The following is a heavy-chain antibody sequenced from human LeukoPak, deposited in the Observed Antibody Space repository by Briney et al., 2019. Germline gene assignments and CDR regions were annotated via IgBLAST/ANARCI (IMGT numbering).Heavy chain of an antibody. CDR3: ARVKSSGIAFDI. CDR1: GGSINSYY. V-gene: IGHV4-59*01. D-gene: IGHD3-22*01. J-gene: IGHJ3*02. Sequence: SETLSLTCTVSGGSINSYYWSWIRQPPGKGLEWIGYIYYSGSTNYNPSLKSRVTISVDTSKNQFSLKLSSVTAADTAVYYCARVKSSGIAFDIWGQGTMVTVSS. CDR2: IYYSGST.